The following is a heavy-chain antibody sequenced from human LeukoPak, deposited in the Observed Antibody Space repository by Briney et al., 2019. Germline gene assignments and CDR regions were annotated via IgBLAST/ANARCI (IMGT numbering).Heavy chain of an antibody. CDR2: IYYSGNT. V-gene: IGHV4-59*01. Sequence: SETLSLTCTVSGGSISGYYLSWIRQPPGKGLECVVYIYYSGNTNYNPSLKSRVTISVDTSKNQFSLKLSSVTAADTAVYFCARGTYYYDSSNREDWFDPWGQGTLVTVSS. CDR3: ARGTYYYDSSNREDWFDP. J-gene: IGHJ5*02. D-gene: IGHD3-22*01. CDR1: GGSISGYY.